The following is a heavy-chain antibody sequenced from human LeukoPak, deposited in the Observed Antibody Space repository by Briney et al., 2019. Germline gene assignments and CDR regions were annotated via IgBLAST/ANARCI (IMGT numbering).Heavy chain of an antibody. V-gene: IGHV3-30*03. CDR1: GFTFCSYG. CDR3: ARYAEYAVSTPCY. D-gene: IGHD2-8*01. J-gene: IGHJ4*02. CDR2: LSYDGNYK. Sequence: PGGSLRLSCAASGFTFCSYGMHWVRQAPGKGLEWVAVLSYDGNYKYYADSVKGRFAISRDNSENTLYLQMNSLRAEDTAVYYCARYAEYAVSTPCYWGQGTLVTVSA.